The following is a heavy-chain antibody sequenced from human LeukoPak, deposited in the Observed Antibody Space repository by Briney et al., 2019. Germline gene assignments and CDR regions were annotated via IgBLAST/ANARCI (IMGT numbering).Heavy chain of an antibody. V-gene: IGHV3-23*01. CDR2: IRGSGGNT. CDR1: GFTFRSYP. D-gene: IGHD3-22*01. CDR3: AKDHDADISSWSNI. Sequence: PGGSLRLSCAASGFTFRSYPMTWVRQAPGKGLEWVSVIRGSGGNTYYADSVKGRFTTSRDDSKNTLYLQMNSLRAEDTAVYYCAKDHDADISSWSNIWGQGTMVTVSS. J-gene: IGHJ3*02.